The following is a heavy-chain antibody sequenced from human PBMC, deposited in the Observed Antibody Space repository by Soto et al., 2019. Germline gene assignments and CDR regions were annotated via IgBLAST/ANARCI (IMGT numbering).Heavy chain of an antibody. CDR3: AKSLSRRYFDWFFDY. Sequence: LSLTCAASGFTFSSYAMSWVRQAPGKGLEWVSAISGSGGSTYYADSVKGRFTISRDNSKNTLYLQMNSLRAEDTAVYYCAKSLSRRYFDWFFDYWGQGTLVTVSS. CDR2: ISGSGGST. V-gene: IGHV3-23*01. D-gene: IGHD3-9*01. J-gene: IGHJ4*02. CDR1: GFTFSSYA.